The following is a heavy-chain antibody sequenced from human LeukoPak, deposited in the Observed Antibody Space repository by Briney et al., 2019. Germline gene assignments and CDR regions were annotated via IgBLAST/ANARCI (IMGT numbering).Heavy chain of an antibody. Sequence: GGSLRLSCGASGFTFSRTWMHWVRLAPGKGLVCVSRINSDGTSTVYADSVKGRFTISRDNAKNTVYLQMSGLGVDDTAVYYCARDNYYSIDYWGQGTLVTVSS. CDR1: GFTFSRTW. CDR2: INSDGTST. V-gene: IGHV3-74*01. CDR3: ARDNYYSIDY. D-gene: IGHD1-26*01. J-gene: IGHJ4*02.